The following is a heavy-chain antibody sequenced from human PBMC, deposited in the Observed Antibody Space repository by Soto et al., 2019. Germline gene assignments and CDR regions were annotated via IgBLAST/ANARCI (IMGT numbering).Heavy chain of an antibody. J-gene: IGHJ4*02. CDR1: GFTFSSYG. V-gene: IGHV3-30*18. D-gene: IGHD3-22*01. CDR3: AKGGGYYDSSGYYPI. CDR2: ISYDGSNK. Sequence: GGSLRLSCAASGFTFSSYGMHWVRQAPGKGLEWVAVISYDGSNKYYADSVKGRFTISRDNSKNTLYLQMNSLRAEDTAVYYCAKGGGYYDSSGYYPIWGQGTLVTVSS.